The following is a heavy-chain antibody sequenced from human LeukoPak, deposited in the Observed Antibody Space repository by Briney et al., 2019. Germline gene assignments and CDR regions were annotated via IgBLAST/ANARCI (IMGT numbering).Heavy chain of an antibody. CDR3: ARFSGDYVWGSYRPYNWFDP. V-gene: IGHV4-34*01. Sequence: SETLSLTCAVYGGSFSGYYWSWIRQPPGKGLEWIGEINHSGSTNYNPSLKSRVTISVDTSKNQFSLKLSSVTAADTAVYYRARFSGDYVWGSYRPYNWFDPWGQGTLVTVSS. D-gene: IGHD3-16*02. CDR1: GGSFSGYY. J-gene: IGHJ5*02. CDR2: INHSGST.